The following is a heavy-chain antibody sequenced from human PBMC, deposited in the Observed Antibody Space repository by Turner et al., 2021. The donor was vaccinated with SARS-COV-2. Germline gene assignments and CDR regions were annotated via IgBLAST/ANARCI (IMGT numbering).Heavy chain of an antibody. CDR3: ARSPTAPGYYYDSSGYYTPYYFDY. D-gene: IGHD3-22*01. CDR1: GFTFSSYS. J-gene: IGHJ4*02. CDR2: ISSSSSYI. V-gene: IGHV3-21*01. Sequence: EVQLVESGGGLVKPGGSLRLSCAASGFTFSSYSMNGVRQAPGKGLEWVSSISSSSSYIYYADSVKGRFTISRDNAKNSLYLQMNSLRAEDTAVYYCARSPTAPGYYYDSSGYYTPYYFDYWGQGTLVTVSS.